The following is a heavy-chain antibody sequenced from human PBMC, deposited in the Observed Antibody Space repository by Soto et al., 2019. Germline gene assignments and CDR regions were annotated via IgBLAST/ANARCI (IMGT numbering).Heavy chain of an antibody. Sequence: QVQLVQSGAEVKKPGASVKVSCKSSGYRFETYAMSWVRQAPGQGLEWMGWISAYNIDTYYAQKFQDRVTMTTDTSTGTAYMELRSLTSDDTAVYYCARGHGVIIGAMYVWGQGTTVTVSS. CDR3: ARGHGVIIGAMYV. J-gene: IGHJ6*02. CDR1: GYRFETYA. CDR2: ISAYNIDT. V-gene: IGHV1-18*01. D-gene: IGHD3-3*01.